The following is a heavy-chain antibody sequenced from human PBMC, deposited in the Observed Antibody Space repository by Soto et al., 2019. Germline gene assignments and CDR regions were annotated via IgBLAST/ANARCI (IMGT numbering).Heavy chain of an antibody. D-gene: IGHD3-3*01. V-gene: IGHV1-2*02. CDR2: INPNSGGT. J-gene: IGHJ4*02. Sequence: ASVKVSCKASGYTFTGYYMHWVRQAPGDGLEWMGWINPNSGGTNYAQKFQGRVTMTRDTSISTAYMELSRLRSDDAAVYYCAGAPQLEWGQIGFYYFESLVQETMV. CDR3: AGAPQLEWGQIGFYYFES. CDR1: GYTFTGYY.